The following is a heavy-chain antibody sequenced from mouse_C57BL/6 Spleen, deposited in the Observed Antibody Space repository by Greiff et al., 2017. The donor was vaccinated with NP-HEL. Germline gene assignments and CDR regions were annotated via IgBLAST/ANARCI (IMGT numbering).Heavy chain of an antibody. J-gene: IGHJ3*01. Sequence: EVQLQQSGPVLVKPGASVKMSCKASGYTFTDYYMNWVKQSHGKSLEWIGVINPYNGGTSYNQKFKGKATLTVDKSSSTAYMELNSLTSENSAVYYCARVYDYDEAWFAYWGHRTLVTVSA. D-gene: IGHD2-4*01. V-gene: IGHV1-19*01. CDR3: ARVYDYDEAWFAY. CDR2: INPYNGGT. CDR1: GYTFTDYY.